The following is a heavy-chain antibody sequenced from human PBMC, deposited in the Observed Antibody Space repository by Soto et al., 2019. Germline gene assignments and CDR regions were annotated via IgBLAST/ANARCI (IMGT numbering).Heavy chain of an antibody. V-gene: IGHV1-8*01. J-gene: IGHJ6*03. D-gene: IGHD3-16*01. CDR2: MNPNSGNT. Sequence: ASVKVSCKASGYTFTSYDINWVRQATGQGLEWMGWMNPNSGNTGYAQKFQGRVTMTRNTSISTAYMELSSLRSEDTAVYYCARGLHHRLGQGFFRYYYYYMDVWGKGTTVTVSS. CDR1: GYTFTSYD. CDR3: ARGLHHRLGQGFFRYYYYYMDV.